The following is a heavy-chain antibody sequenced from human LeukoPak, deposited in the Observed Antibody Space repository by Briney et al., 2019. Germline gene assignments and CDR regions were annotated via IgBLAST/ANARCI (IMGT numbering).Heavy chain of an antibody. CDR1: GYTFTSYA. CDR2: INAGNGNT. CDR3: ARDGTSYDFWSGSQNWFDP. D-gene: IGHD3-3*01. V-gene: IGHV1-3*01. J-gene: IGHJ5*02. Sequence: ASVKVSCKASGYTFTSYAMHWVRQAPGQRLEWTGWINAGNGNTKYSQKFQGRVTITRDTSASTAYMELCSLRSEDTAVYYCARDGTSYDFWSGSQNWFDPWGQGTLVTVSS.